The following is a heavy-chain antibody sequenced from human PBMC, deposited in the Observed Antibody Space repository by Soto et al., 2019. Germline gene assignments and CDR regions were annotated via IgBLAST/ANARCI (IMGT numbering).Heavy chain of an antibody. V-gene: IGHV3-11*01. Sequence: QVQLVESGGGLVKPGGSLRLSCAASGFTFSDYYMSWIRQAPGKGLEWVSYISSSGSTIYYADSVKGRFTISRDNAKNPLYLQMNSLGAEDTAVYYCARDPYVAQARHYYGMDVWGQGTTVTVSS. D-gene: IGHD3-16*01. J-gene: IGHJ6*02. CDR2: ISSSGSTI. CDR1: GFTFSDYY. CDR3: ARDPYVAQARHYYGMDV.